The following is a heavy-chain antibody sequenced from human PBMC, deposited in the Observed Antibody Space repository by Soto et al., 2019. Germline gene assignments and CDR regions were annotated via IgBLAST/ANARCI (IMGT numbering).Heavy chain of an antibody. J-gene: IGHJ5*02. CDR1: GGSFSGYY. CDR3: ARAEDYYDSSGYYSWFDP. CDR2: INHSGST. D-gene: IGHD3-22*01. Sequence: PSETLSLTCAVYGGSFSGYYWSWIRQPPGKGLEWIGEINHSGSTNYNPSLKSRVTISVDTSKNQFSLKLSSVTAADTAVYYCARAEDYYDSSGYYSWFDPWGQGTLVTVSS. V-gene: IGHV4-34*01.